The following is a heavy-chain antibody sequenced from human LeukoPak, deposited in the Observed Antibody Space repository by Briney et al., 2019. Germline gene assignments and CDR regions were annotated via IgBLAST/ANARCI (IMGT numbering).Heavy chain of an antibody. J-gene: IGHJ4*02. CDR3: ARVGIVGAAVSEYYFDY. CDR2: ISSSSSYI. CDR1: GFTFSSYS. V-gene: IGHV3-21*01. D-gene: IGHD1-26*01. Sequence: GGSLRLSCAASGFTFSSYSMNWVRQAPGKGLEWVSSISSSSSYIYYADSVKGRFTISRDNAKNSLYLQMNSLRAEDTAVYYCARVGIVGAAVSEYYFDYWGQGTLVTVSS.